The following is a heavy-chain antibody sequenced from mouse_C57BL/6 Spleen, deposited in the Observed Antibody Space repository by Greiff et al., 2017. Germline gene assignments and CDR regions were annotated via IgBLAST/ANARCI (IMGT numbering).Heavy chain of an antibody. J-gene: IGHJ4*01. D-gene: IGHD1-2*01. CDR2: IDPSDSYT. Sequence: QVQLQQPGAELVMPGASVKLSCKASGYTFTSYWMHWVKQRPGQGLEWIGEIDPSDSYTNYNQKFKGKSTLTVDKSSSTAYMQLSSLTSEDSAVYYCARWRLPKAMGDWGQGTSVTVSS. CDR1: GYTFTSYW. V-gene: IGHV1-69*01. CDR3: ARWRLPKAMGD.